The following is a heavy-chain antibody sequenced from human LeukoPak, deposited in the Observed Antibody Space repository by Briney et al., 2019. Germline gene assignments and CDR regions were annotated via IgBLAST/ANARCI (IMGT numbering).Heavy chain of an antibody. Sequence: GRSLRLSCAASGFTFSSYGMHWVRQAPGKGLEWVAIISHDGSSKYYADSVKGRFTISRDNSKNTLYLQMNSLRAEDTAVYYCAKDLRYSGSPRAFDFWGQGTMVTVSS. J-gene: IGHJ3*01. CDR3: AKDLRYSGSPRAFDF. CDR1: GFTFSSYG. V-gene: IGHV3-30*18. CDR2: ISHDGSSK. D-gene: IGHD1-26*01.